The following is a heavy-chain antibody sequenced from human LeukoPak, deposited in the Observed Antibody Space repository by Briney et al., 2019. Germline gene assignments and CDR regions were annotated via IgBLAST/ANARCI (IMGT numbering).Heavy chain of an antibody. CDR3: ARAYGDPFLFDY. V-gene: IGHV4-59*01. Sequence: SESLSLTXTVSGGSISNYYWSWIRQPPGKGLEWIGYIYSSGSTNYNPSLKSRVTVSLGASRNQFSLRLSSVTAADTAVHYCARAYGDPFLFDYWGRGTLVTVSS. J-gene: IGHJ4*02. D-gene: IGHD4-17*01. CDR1: GGSISNYY. CDR2: IYSSGST.